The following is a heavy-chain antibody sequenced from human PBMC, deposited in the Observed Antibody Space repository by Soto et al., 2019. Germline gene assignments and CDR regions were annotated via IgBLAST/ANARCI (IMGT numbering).Heavy chain of an antibody. J-gene: IGHJ6*02. CDR2: IKQDGSEK. V-gene: IGHV3-7*05. CDR3: ASTIRSSWYHPLPYYYYYGMDV. Sequence: GESLKISCAASGFTFSSYWMSWVRQAPGKGLEWVANIKQDGSEKYYVDSVKGRFTISRDNAKNSLYLQMNSLRAEDTAVYYCASTIRSSWYHPLPYYYYYGMDVWGQGTTVTVSS. D-gene: IGHD6-13*01. CDR1: GFTFSSYW.